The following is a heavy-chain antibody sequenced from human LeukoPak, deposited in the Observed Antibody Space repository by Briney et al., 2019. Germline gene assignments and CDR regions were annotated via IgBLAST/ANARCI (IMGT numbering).Heavy chain of an antibody. CDR3: ARPAYLGIVGAIDDAFDI. CDR2: IYYSGST. D-gene: IGHD1-26*01. J-gene: IGHJ3*02. CDR1: GGSISSYY. V-gene: IGHV4-59*01. Sequence: SETLSLTCTVSGGSISSYYWSWIRQPPGKGLEWIGYIYYSGSTNYNPSLKSRVTISVDTSKNQFSLKLSSVTAADTAVYYCARPAYLGIVGAIDDAFDIWGQGTMVTVSS.